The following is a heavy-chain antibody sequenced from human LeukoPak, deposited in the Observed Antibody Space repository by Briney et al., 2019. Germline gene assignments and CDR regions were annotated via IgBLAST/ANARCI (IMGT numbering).Heavy chain of an antibody. V-gene: IGHV4-39*07. Sequence: PSETLSLTCTVSGGSISSSGSYWGWIRQPPGKGLEWIGSIYYSGNTYNPSLKSRVTISVDTSKNQFSLNLTSVNASDTAVYYCARVMAARREDLNWFDPWGQGTLVTVSS. J-gene: IGHJ5*02. CDR3: ARVMAARREDLNWFDP. CDR2: IYYSGNT. D-gene: IGHD6-6*01. CDR1: GGSISSSGSY.